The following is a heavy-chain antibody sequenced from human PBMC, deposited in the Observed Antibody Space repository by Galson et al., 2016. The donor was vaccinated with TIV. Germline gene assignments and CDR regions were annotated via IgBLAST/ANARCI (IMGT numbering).Heavy chain of an antibody. D-gene: IGHD3-22*01. V-gene: IGHV5-51*01. J-gene: IGHJ2*01. CDR1: GYPCSGYY. Sequence: QSGAEVTKPGESLKISCRGSGYPCSGYYIGWVRQVPGNGLVWMGIVYPGSSHTAYSPSFEGQVTISADKSTSTAYRQWSSLKASDTAMYYCARHDSSAFSNWYFNRWGRGTLVTVSS. CDR3: ARHDSSAFSNWYFNR. CDR2: VYPGSSHT.